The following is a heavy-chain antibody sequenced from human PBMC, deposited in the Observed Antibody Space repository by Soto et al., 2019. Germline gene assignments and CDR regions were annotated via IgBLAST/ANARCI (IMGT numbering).Heavy chain of an antibody. CDR2: IYPGDSDT. V-gene: IGHV5-51*01. Sequence: GESLKISCKGSGYSFTSYWIGWVRQMPGKGLEWMGIIYPGDSDTRYSPSFQGQVTISADKSISTAYLQWSSLKASDTAMYYCASSQYYYDSSGFTFDCWGQGTLVTVSS. J-gene: IGHJ4*02. CDR3: ASSQYYYDSSGFTFDC. D-gene: IGHD3-22*01. CDR1: GYSFTSYW.